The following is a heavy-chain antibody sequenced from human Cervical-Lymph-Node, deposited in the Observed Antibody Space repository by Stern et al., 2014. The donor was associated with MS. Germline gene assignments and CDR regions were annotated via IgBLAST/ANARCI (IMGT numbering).Heavy chain of an antibody. CDR2: INTDGSAP. J-gene: IGHJ6*02. CDR1: GLSFSGYW. Sequence: EVQLLESGGGLVQPGGSLRLSCATSGLSFSGYWMHWVRQTPEKGLVWVSCINTDGSAPRYADSVKGRFTISRDNAKNTLYLQMNSLRAEDTAVYYCARGLNYDMGVWGQGTTVTVSS. V-gene: IGHV3-74*02. CDR3: ARGLNYDMGV.